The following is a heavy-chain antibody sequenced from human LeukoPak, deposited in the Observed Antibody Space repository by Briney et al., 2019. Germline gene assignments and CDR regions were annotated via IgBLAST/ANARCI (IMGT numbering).Heavy chain of an antibody. V-gene: IGHV3-33*01. D-gene: IGHD3-16*01. CDR1: GFTFSSYG. Sequence: GRSQRLSCAASGFTFSSYGMHWVRQAPGKGLEWVAVIWYDGSNKYYADSVKGRFTISRDNSKNTLYLQMNSLRAEDTAVYYCARVRGSGGYYYYGMDVWGQGTTVTVSS. CDR3: ARVRGSGGYYYYGMDV. J-gene: IGHJ6*02. CDR2: IWYDGSNK.